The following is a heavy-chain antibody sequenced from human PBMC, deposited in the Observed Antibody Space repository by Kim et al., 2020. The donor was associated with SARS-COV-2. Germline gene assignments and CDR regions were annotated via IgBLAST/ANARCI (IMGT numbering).Heavy chain of an antibody. Sequence: TCYSDSRQGRFTITRDNFKNTLNLQMSSLRAEDTAVYYCALVAPAGYFFDFWGQGTLVTVSS. J-gene: IGHJ4*02. V-gene: IGHV3-23*01. D-gene: IGHD6-13*01. CDR3: ALVAPAGYFFDF. CDR2: T.